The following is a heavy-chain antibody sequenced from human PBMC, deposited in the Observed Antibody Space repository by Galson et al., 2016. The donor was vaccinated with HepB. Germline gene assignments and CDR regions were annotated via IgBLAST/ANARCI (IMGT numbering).Heavy chain of an antibody. J-gene: IGHJ4*02. CDR3: AKDYPQPPWW. V-gene: IGHV3-23*01. CDR2: ISGSGGNS. Sequence: SLRLSCAASGFTFSSYAMSWVRQAPGKGLEWVSAISGSGGNSYYADSVKGRFTISRDNSKNTLYVQMHSLRAEDTAVYYCAKDYPQPPWWWGQGTLVTVSS. CDR1: GFTFSSYA. D-gene: IGHD2-15*01.